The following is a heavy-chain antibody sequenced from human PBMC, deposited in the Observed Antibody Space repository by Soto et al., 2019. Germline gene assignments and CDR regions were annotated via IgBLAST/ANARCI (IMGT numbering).Heavy chain of an antibody. CDR2: IYYSGST. V-gene: IGHV4-31*03. D-gene: IGHD4-17*01. CDR1: GGSISSGGYY. J-gene: IGHJ3*02. Sequence: QVQLQESGPGLVKPSQTLSLTCTVSGGSISSGGYYWSWIRQHPGKGLEWIGYIYYSGSTYYNPSLKSRXXIXVXXSKSQFCLKLSSVTAADTAVYSCARGLYGEGAFDIWGQGTMVTVSS. CDR3: ARGLYGEGAFDI.